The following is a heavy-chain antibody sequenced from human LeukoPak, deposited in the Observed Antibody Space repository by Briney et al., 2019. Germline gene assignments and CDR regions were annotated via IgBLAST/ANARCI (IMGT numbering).Heavy chain of an antibody. J-gene: IGHJ4*02. D-gene: IGHD5-18*01. CDR1: GFTFSSYS. CDR2: ISSSSSYI. V-gene: IGHV3-21*01. CDR3: ARDLYSYGYASGDY. Sequence: GGSLRLSCAGSGFTFSSYSMNWVRQAPGKGLEGVSSISSSSSYIYYADPVKGRFTISRDNAKNSLYLQMNSLRAEDTAVYYCARDLYSYGYASGDYWGQGTLVTVSS.